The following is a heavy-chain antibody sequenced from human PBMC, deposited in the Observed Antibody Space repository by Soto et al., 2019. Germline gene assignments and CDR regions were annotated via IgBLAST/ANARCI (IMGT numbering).Heavy chain of an antibody. J-gene: IGHJ6*02. CDR2: IYYSGST. D-gene: IGHD2-2*01. CDR3: ARDGLLSRPNYGMDV. CDR1: GGSISSGGYY. V-gene: IGHV4-31*03. Sequence: SETLSLTCTVSGGSISSGGYYWSWIRQHPGKGLEWIGYIYYSGSTYYNPSLKSRVTISVDTSKNQFSLKLSSVTAADTAVYYCARDGLLSRPNYGMDVWGQGTTVTVSS.